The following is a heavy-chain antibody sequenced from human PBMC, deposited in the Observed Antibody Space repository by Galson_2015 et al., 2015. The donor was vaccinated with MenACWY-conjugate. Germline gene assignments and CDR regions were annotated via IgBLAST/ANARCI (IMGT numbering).Heavy chain of an antibody. CDR2: ISAYNGNT. Sequence: SVKVSCKASGYTFTSYGISWVRQAPGQGLEWMGWISAYNGNTNYAQKLQGRVTMTTDTSTSTAYMELRSLRSDDTAVYYCARDWLRRYCSSTSCHPNRRIYDIWGQGTMVTVSS. V-gene: IGHV1-18*01. CDR1: GYTFTSYG. CDR3: ARDWLRRYCSSTSCHPNRRIYDI. D-gene: IGHD2-2*01. J-gene: IGHJ3*02.